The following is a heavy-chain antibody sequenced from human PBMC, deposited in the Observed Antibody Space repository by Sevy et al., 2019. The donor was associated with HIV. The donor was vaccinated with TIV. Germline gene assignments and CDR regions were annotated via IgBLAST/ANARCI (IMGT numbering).Heavy chain of an antibody. CDR1: GFPFSDSW. CDR3: ARELGGSPIFDY. CDR2: IKQEGTEK. D-gene: IGHD1-26*01. V-gene: IGHV3-7*01. Sequence: GGSLRLSCAASGFPFSDSWMTWVRQAPGKGLEWVANIKQEGTEKHYVDSMKGRFTISRDNAKNTLYLQMDSLRVDDTAVYFCARELGGSPIFDYRGQGALVTVSS. J-gene: IGHJ4*02.